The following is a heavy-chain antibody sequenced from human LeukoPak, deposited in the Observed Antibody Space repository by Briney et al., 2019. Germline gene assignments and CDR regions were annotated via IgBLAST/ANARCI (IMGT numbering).Heavy chain of an antibody. CDR1: GVSISSYY. D-gene: IGHD3-22*01. Sequence: SETLSLTCTVSGVSISSYYWSWIRQPPGKGLEWIGYIYYSGSTTYNPSLKSRVTISVDTSKNQFSLKLSSVTAADTAVYYCARVERGYSNYAEYFQHWGQGTLVTVSS. J-gene: IGHJ1*01. V-gene: IGHV4-59*01. CDR2: IYYSGST. CDR3: ARVERGYSNYAEYFQH.